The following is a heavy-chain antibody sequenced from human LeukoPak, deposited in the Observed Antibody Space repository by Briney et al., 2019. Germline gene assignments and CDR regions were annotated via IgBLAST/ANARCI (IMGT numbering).Heavy chain of an antibody. Sequence: GGSLRLSCAASGFSFSSYEMNWVRQAPGKGLEWVPYISSSGSTIYYADSVKGRFSISRDNAKNSLYLQMNRLRAEDTAVYYCARDLYGYDSSGSSPLFDYWGQGTLVTVSS. V-gene: IGHV3-48*03. CDR3: ARDLYGYDSSGSSPLFDY. J-gene: IGHJ4*02. CDR1: GFSFSSYE. CDR2: ISSSGSTI. D-gene: IGHD3-22*01.